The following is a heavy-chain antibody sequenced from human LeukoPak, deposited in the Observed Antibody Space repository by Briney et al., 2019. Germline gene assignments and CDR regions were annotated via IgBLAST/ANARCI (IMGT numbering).Heavy chain of an antibody. Sequence: PGGSLRVSCAASGFTFDRSAMNWVRQAPGKGLEWVAASGTDGDTYYADSVKGRFTISRDNSKNTLYLQMNSLRAEHTAVYYCAKEGCSSSWYESTCFDYWGQGTLVTVSS. CDR3: AKEGCSSSWYESTCFDY. CDR2: SGTDGDT. J-gene: IGHJ4*02. D-gene: IGHD6-13*01. CDR1: GFTFDRSA. V-gene: IGHV3-23*01.